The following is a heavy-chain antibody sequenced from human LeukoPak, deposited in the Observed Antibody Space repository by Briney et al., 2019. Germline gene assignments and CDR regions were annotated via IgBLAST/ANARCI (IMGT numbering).Heavy chain of an antibody. J-gene: IGHJ4*02. CDR2: IYYSGST. Sequence: PSETLSLTCTVSGGSISSYYWSWIRQPPGKGLEWIGYIYYSGSTNYNPSLKSRVTISVDTSKNQVSLKLSSVTAADTAVYYCARDGSGSEDYWGQGTLVTVSS. CDR1: GGSISSYY. CDR3: ARDGSGSEDY. D-gene: IGHD3-10*01. V-gene: IGHV4-59*01.